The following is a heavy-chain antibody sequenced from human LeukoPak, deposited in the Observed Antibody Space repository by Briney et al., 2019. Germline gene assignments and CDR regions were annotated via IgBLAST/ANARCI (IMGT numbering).Heavy chain of an antibody. V-gene: IGHV1-69*13. J-gene: IGHJ6*03. CDR3: AICTIFGVVIIPSVYYYYMDV. Sequence: EASVKVSCKASGGTFSSYAISWVRHAPGQGLEWMGGIIPIFGTANYAQKFQGRVTITADESTSTAYMELSSLRSEDTAVYYCAICTIFGVVIIPSVYYYYMDVWGKGTTVTVSS. CDR1: GGTFSSYA. D-gene: IGHD3-3*01. CDR2: IIPIFGTA.